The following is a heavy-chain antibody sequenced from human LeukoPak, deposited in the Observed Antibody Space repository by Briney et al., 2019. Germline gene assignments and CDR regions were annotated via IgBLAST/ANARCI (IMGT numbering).Heavy chain of an antibody. D-gene: IGHD2-15*01. Sequence: GGSLRLSCAASGFDFSGFYVHWVRQASGRGLEWVGLIRNKPNSYTTVYAASVKGRFTISRDDSKNTAYLQMNSLKAEDTAVYYCTRQECGGGSCSYVDFWGQGTLVTVSS. J-gene: IGHJ4*02. CDR1: GFDFSGFY. CDR2: IRNKPNSYTT. V-gene: IGHV3-73*01. CDR3: TRQECGGGSCSYVDF.